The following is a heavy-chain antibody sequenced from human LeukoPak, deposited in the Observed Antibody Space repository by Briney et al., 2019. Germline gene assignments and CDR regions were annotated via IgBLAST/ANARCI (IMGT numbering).Heavy chain of an antibody. V-gene: IGHV3-48*03. J-gene: IGHJ3*02. Sequence: GGSLRLSCAASGFTFSSYDMKWVRQAPGKGLEWVSHISNSGTTINYADSVKGRFTISRDNANNSLYLRMNSLRAEDTAVYYCARGDSLIWGQGTMVTVSS. CDR1: GFTFSSYD. D-gene: IGHD3-22*01. CDR3: ARGDSLI. CDR2: ISNSGTTI.